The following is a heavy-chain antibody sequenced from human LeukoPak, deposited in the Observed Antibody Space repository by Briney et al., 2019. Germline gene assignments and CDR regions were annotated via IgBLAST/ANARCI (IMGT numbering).Heavy chain of an antibody. J-gene: IGHJ4*02. CDR2: IYSGGST. Sequence: GGSLRLSCAASGFTVSSNYMSWVRQAPGKGLEWVSVIYSGGSTYYADSVKGRFTISRDNSKNTLYLQMNSLRAEDTAVYYCARDQYYYDSSGTNYFDYWAQGTLVTVSS. CDR3: ARDQYYYDSSGTNYFDY. CDR1: GFTVSSNY. D-gene: IGHD3-22*01. V-gene: IGHV3-53*01.